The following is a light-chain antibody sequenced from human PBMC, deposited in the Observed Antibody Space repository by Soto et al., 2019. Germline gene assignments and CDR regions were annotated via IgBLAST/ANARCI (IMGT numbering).Light chain of an antibody. CDR2: GAS. Sequence: EVVLTQSPATLSLSPGERATLSCRASENVRTFVDWYQQKPGQAPRLLIYGASNRATGIPARFSGSGSGTDFTLTISNREHEDFAVYYCQQHSHWPPWTFGQGTRVEIQ. J-gene: IGKJ1*01. CDR3: QQHSHWPPWT. V-gene: IGKV3-11*01. CDR1: ENVRTF.